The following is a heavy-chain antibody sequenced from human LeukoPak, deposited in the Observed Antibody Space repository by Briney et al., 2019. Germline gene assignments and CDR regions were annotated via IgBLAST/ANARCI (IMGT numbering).Heavy chain of an antibody. CDR1: GGSISSSSYY. V-gene: IGHV4-39*01. CDR3: ARVRYLWIQPNYYYYYYMDV. D-gene: IGHD5-18*01. Sequence: SETLSLTCTVSGGSISSSSYYWGWIRQPPGKGLEWIGSIYYSGSTYYNPSLKSRVTISVDTSKNQFSLKLSSVTAADTAVYYCARVRYLWIQPNYYYYYYMDVWGKGTTVTISS. CDR2: IYYSGST. J-gene: IGHJ6*03.